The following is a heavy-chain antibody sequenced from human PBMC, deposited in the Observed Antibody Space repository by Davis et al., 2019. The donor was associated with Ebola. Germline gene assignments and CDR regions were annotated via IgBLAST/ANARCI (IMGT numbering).Heavy chain of an antibody. CDR1: GFTFSSYE. D-gene: IGHD6-19*01. CDR3: ARERMYSSGWYFDY. V-gene: IGHV3-48*03. Sequence: PGGSLRLSCAASGFTFSSYEMNWVRQAPGKGLEWVSYISSSGSTIYYADSVKGRFTISRDNAKNSLYLQMNSLRAEDTAVYYCARERMYSSGWYFDYWGQGTLVTVSS. J-gene: IGHJ4*02. CDR2: ISSSGSTI.